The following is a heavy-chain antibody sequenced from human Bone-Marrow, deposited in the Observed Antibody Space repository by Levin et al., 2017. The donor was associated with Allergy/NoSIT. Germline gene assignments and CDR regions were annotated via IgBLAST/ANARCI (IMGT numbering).Heavy chain of an antibody. V-gene: IGHV4-59*01. Sequence: PSQTLSLTCTVSGGSIGGYYWTWIRPPPGKGLEWIGYIYDTGSTNYSPSLKSRVTISLDTSKNQFSLELNSVTAADTAVYYCARQVLSSRRFDPWGQGTLVTVSS. CDR3: ARQVLSSRRFDP. CDR2: IYDTGST. D-gene: IGHD2-2*01. J-gene: IGHJ5*02. CDR1: GGSIGGYY.